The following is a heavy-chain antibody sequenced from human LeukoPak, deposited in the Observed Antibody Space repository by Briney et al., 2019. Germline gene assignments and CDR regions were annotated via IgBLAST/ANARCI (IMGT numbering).Heavy chain of an antibody. CDR3: ASMTQGSGYYHGAFDI. CDR2: IYSGGST. D-gene: IGHD3-3*01. V-gene: IGHV3-53*01. J-gene: IGHJ3*02. Sequence: GGSLRLSCAASGFTFSDATMSWVRQAPGQGLEWVSVIYSGGSTYYADSVKGRFTISRDNSKNTLYLQMNSLRAEDTAVYYCASMTQGSGYYHGAFDIWGQGTMVTVSS. CDR1: GFTFSDAT.